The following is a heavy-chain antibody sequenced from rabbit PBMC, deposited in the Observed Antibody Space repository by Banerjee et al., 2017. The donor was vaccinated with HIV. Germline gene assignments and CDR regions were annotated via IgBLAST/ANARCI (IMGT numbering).Heavy chain of an antibody. CDR2: IHTTAGGT. D-gene: IGHD4-2*01. CDR3: ARNFHIGGSL. Sequence: QEQLEESGGDLVKPEGSLTLTCTASGFSFSSYYYMYWVRQAPGKGLELIACIHTTAGGTYYASWAKGRFTISKTSSTTVTLQMTSLTAADTATYFCARNFHIGGSLWGPGTLVTVS. J-gene: IGHJ4*01. V-gene: IGHV1S45*01. CDR1: GFSFSSYYY.